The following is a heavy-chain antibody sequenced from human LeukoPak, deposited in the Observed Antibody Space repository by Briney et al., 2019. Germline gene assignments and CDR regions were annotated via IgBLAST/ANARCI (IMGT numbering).Heavy chain of an antibody. Sequence: ASVKVSCKASGYTFTGYYMHWVRQAPGQGLEWMGWINPNSGGTNYAQKFQGRVTMTRDTSISTAYMELSRLRSDDTAVYFCARAGDGYNWGPLDSWGQGILVTVSS. J-gene: IGHJ4*02. CDR3: ARAGDGYNWGPLDS. D-gene: IGHD5-24*01. CDR1: GYTFTGYY. CDR2: INPNSGGT. V-gene: IGHV1-2*02.